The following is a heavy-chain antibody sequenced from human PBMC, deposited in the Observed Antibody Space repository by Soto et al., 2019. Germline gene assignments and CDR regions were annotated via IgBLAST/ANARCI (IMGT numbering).Heavy chain of an antibody. CDR1: GYTFTSYG. J-gene: IGHJ4*02. Sequence: ASVKVSCKASGYTFTSYGISWVRQAPGQGLEWMGWISAYNGNTNYAQKLQGRVTMTTDTSTSTAYMELRSLRSDDTAVYYCATDCSGGSCYSAGGYWGQGTRVTVSA. CDR2: ISAYNGNT. V-gene: IGHV1-18*04. D-gene: IGHD2-15*01. CDR3: ATDCSGGSCYSAGGY.